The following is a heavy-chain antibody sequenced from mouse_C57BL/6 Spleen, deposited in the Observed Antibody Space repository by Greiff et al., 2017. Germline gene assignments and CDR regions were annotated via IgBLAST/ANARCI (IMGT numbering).Heavy chain of an antibody. D-gene: IGHD3-3*01. Sequence: QVQLQQSGAELARPGASVKMSCKASGYTFTSYTMHWVKQRPGQGLEWIGYINPSSGYTKYNQKFKDKATLTADKSSSTAYMQLSILTAEDAADYYGARRCEAHGGFGGEGKLVPVSA. J-gene: IGHJ3*01. CDR3: ARRCEAHGGF. V-gene: IGHV1-4*01. CDR1: GYTFTSYT. CDR2: INPSSGYT.